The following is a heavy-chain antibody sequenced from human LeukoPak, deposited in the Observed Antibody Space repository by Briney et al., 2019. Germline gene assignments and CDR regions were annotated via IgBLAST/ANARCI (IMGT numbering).Heavy chain of an antibody. CDR3: ARRVTGYYYYYMDV. J-gene: IGHJ6*03. V-gene: IGHV4-34*01. Sequence: SETLSLTCAVYGGSFSGYYWSWIRQPPGKGLEWIGEINHSGSTNYNPSLKSRVTISVDTSKNQFSLKLSSVTAADTAVYYCARRVTGYYYYYMDVWGKGITVTVSS. CDR2: INHSGST. D-gene: IGHD2-21*02. CDR1: GGSFSGYY.